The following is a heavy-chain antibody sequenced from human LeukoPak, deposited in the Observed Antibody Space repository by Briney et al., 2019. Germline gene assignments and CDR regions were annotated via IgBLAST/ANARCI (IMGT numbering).Heavy chain of an antibody. D-gene: IGHD3-3*01. Sequence: SETLSLTCTVSGGSISSYYWSWIRQPPGKGLEWIGYINYCGSTNYNPSLKSRVTISVDTSKNQFSLKLSSVTAADTAVYYCARIFGADFWSCYYTGYYYYMDVWGKGTTVTVSS. CDR1: GGSISSYY. J-gene: IGHJ6*03. V-gene: IGHV4-59*01. CDR2: INYCGST. CDR3: ARIFGADFWSCYYTGYYYYMDV.